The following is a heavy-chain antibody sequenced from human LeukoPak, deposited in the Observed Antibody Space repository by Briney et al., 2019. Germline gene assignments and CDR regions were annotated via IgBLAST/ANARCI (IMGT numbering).Heavy chain of an antibody. D-gene: IGHD2-21*02. Sequence: PSETLSLTCAVYGGSFIPYYWSWIPQPPGKGLEWIGEINHSGSTNYNPSLKSRVTISVDTSKNQFSLKLSSVTAADTAVYYCARGGFYCGGDCYVDYWGQGTLVTVPS. CDR1: GGSFIPYY. CDR2: INHSGST. CDR3: ARGGFYCGGDCYVDY. V-gene: IGHV4-34*01. J-gene: IGHJ4*02.